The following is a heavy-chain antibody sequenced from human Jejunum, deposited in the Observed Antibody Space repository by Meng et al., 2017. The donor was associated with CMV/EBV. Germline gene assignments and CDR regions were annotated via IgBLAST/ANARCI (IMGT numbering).Heavy chain of an antibody. CDR2: IKQDGSEK. D-gene: IGHD3-22*01. CDR1: W. V-gene: IGHV3-7*01. Sequence: WMNWIRQAPGKGLEWVATIKQDGSEKYYVASVKGRFTISRDNVRNSLYLQMNSLRVEDTAVYYCVIVRNYNYDSSGHFLDYWGQGTLVTVSS. J-gene: IGHJ4*02. CDR3: VIVRNYNYDSSGHFLDY.